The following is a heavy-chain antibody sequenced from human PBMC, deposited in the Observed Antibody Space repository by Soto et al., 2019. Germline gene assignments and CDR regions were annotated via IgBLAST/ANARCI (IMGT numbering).Heavy chain of an antibody. CDR3: ATLAITGTKRYYYGMDV. V-gene: IGHV1-69*06. J-gene: IGHJ6*02. D-gene: IGHD1-7*01. CDR1: GGTFSSYA. Sequence: SSVKVSCKASGGTFSSYAISWVRQAPGQGLEWMGGIIPIFGTANYAQKFQGRVTITADKSTSTAYMELSSLRSEDTAVYYCATLAITGTKRYYYGMDVWGQGTTITFSS. CDR2: IIPIFGTA.